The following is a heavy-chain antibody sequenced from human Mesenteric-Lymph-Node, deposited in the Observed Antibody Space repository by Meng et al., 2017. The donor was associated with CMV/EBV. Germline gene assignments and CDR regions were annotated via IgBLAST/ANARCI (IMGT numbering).Heavy chain of an antibody. J-gene: IGHJ6*02. D-gene: IGHD6-19*01. CDR2: IYSGGSST. Sequence: GESLKISCAASGFTFSSYAMSWVRQAPGKGLEWVSVIYSGGSSTYYADPVKGRFTISRDNSKNTLYLQMNSLRAEDTAVYYCAKHGSPRRRSSGAYYYYYGMDVWGQGTTVTVSS. CDR1: GFTFSSYA. V-gene: IGHV3-23*03. CDR3: AKHGSPRRRSSGAYYYYYGMDV.